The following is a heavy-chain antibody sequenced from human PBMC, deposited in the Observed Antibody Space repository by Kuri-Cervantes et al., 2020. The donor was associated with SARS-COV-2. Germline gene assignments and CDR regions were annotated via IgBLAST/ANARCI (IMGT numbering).Heavy chain of an antibody. D-gene: IGHD2-21*01. CDR2: IIPTFALA. CDR3: ARGDGGGLLVDYYGMDV. Sequence: SVKVSCKASGGTFSSSAISWVRQAPGQGLEWMGGIIPTFALANYAQKFQGRVTITADKSTSTAYMELSSLRSEDTAVYYCARGDGGGLLVDYYGMDVWGQGTTVTVSS. CDR1: GGTFSSSA. V-gene: IGHV1-69*10. J-gene: IGHJ6*02.